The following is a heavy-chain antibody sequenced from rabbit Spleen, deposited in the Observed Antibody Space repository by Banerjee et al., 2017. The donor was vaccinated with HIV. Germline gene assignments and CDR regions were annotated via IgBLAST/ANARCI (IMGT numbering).Heavy chain of an antibody. D-gene: IGHD1-1*01. V-gene: IGHV1S45*01. CDR1: GFDFTSDYM. J-gene: IGHJ4*01. CDR2: IAGSSSGFT. Sequence: QEQLKETGGGLVQPGGSLTLSCKASGFDFTSDYMSWVRQAPGKGLEWISCIAGSSSGFTYSATWAKGRFIMSRTSSTTVTLQMTSLTAADTATYFCARDLVAVIGWNFNLWGPGTLVTVS. CDR3: ARDLVAVIGWNFNL.